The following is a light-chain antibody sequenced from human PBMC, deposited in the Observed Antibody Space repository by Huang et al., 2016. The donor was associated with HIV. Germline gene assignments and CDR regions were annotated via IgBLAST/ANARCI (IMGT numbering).Light chain of an antibody. CDR2: KVC. Sequence: DVVMTQSLLSLPVTLGQPASIYCRSRQSLVYSDGSIYLNWFQQRPGKSPRRQMYKVCNLDTGVPDRFGGSGSGTGVTLKISRVEADDIGIYYCMQGTRWPWTFGQGTKVEIK. CDR1: QSLVYSDGSIY. V-gene: IGKV2-30*01. CDR3: MQGTRWPWT. J-gene: IGKJ1*01.